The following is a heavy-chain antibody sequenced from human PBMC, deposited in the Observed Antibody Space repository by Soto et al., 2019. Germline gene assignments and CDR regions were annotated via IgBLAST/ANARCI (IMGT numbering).Heavy chain of an antibody. CDR1: GGSISSSSYY. J-gene: IGHJ6*03. D-gene: IGHD3-10*01. V-gene: IGHV4-39*01. Sequence: SETLSLTCTVSGGSISSSSYYWGWIRQPPGKGLEWIGSIYYSGSTYYNPSLKSRVTISVDTSKNQFSLKLSSVTAADTAVYYCARLTGRGYYYYYMDVWGKGTTVTVSS. CDR3: ARLTGRGYYYYYMDV. CDR2: IYYSGST.